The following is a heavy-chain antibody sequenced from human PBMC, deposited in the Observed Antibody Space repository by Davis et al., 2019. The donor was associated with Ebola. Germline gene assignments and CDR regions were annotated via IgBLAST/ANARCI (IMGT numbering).Heavy chain of an antibody. CDR2: IYPGDSDT. Sequence: WESLKIPCHGSGYSFTNYWIGRVRQMPGKGLEWMGIIYPGDSDTRYSPSFQGQVTISADKSINTAYLQWSSLKASDTAFYYCARRAAAAYSTPQFDYWGQGTLVTVSS. J-gene: IGHJ4*02. CDR3: ARRAAAAYSTPQFDY. CDR1: GYSFTNYW. V-gene: IGHV5-51*01. D-gene: IGHD3-16*01.